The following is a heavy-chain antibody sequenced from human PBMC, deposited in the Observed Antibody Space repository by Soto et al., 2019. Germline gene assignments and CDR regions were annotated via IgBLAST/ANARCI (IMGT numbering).Heavy chain of an antibody. J-gene: IGHJ6*03. D-gene: IGHD4-17*01. Sequence: QVQLVESGGGVVQPGRSLRLSCAASGFTFSSYGMHWVRQAPGKGLEWVAVISYDGSNKYYADSVKGRFTISRDNSKNTLYLQMNSLRAEDTAVYYCAKDQDPGYGALYYYYYMDVWGKGTTVTVSS. CDR3: AKDQDPGYGALYYYYYMDV. CDR1: GFTFSSYG. V-gene: IGHV3-30*18. CDR2: ISYDGSNK.